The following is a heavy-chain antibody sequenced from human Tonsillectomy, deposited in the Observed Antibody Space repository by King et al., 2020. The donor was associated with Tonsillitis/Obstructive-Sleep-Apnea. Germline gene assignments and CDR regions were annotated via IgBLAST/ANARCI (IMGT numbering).Heavy chain of an antibody. D-gene: IGHD2-15*01. Sequence: QLVQSGPEVKKPGESLKISCQSSGYGYTTFWIGWVRQMPGKGLEWMGIIYPGDSDTTYSPSFQGQVTMSVDKSINTAYLQWSSLKASDTAIYYCARHGSGGSGGAFDIWGQGTVVTVSS. CDR3: ARHGSGGSGGAFDI. CDR2: IYPGDSDT. CDR1: GYGYTTFW. J-gene: IGHJ3*02. V-gene: IGHV5-51*01.